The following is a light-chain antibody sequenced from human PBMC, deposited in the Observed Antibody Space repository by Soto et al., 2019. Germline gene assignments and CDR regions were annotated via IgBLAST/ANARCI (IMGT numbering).Light chain of an antibody. J-gene: IGKJ1*01. CDR2: DTS. CDR3: QQYNNWPPWT. CDR1: QGIGDT. V-gene: IGKV3-15*01. Sequence: EIVMTQSPATLSLSPGERATLSCRASQGIGDTLAWYQHKPGQTPRLLIYDTSARATGIPARFSGSGSGTEFTLTISSLQSEDFVVYYCQQYNNWPPWTFGQGTKVDIK.